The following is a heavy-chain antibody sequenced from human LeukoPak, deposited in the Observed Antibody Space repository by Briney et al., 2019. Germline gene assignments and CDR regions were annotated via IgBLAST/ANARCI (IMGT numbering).Heavy chain of an antibody. CDR3: AREGPYGDSSFDY. CDR1: GFTFSDYY. CDR2: ISSSGSTI. V-gene: IGHV3-11*01. J-gene: IGHJ4*02. D-gene: IGHD4-17*01. Sequence: GGSLRLSCAASGFTFSDYYMSWIRQAPGKGLEWVSYISSSGSTIYYADSVKGRFTISRDNAKNSLYLQMNSLRAEDTAIYYCAREGPYGDSSFDYWGQETLVTVSS.